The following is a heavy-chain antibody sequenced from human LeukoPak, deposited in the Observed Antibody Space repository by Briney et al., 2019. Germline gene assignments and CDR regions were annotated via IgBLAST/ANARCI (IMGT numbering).Heavy chain of an antibody. CDR3: ARGGDNWFDP. Sequence: GESLKISCKGSGYSFTSYWIAWVRQMPGKGLEWVGIIYPGDSETRYSPAFQGQVSISADKSISTAYLHWSSLKASDTAMYYCARGGDNWFDPWGQGTLVTVSS. D-gene: IGHD3-16*01. CDR1: GYSFTSYW. V-gene: IGHV5-51*01. J-gene: IGHJ5*02. CDR2: IYPGDSET.